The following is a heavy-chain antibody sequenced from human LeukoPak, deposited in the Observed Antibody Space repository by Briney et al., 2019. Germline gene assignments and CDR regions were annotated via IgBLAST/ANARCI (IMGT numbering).Heavy chain of an antibody. CDR3: ARLEMATLDAFDI. Sequence: PGGSLRLSCAASGFTFSDYYMSWIRQAPGKGLEWVSYISSSGSTIYYADSVKGRFTISRDNAKSSLYLQMNSLRAEDTAVYYCARLEMATLDAFDIWGQGTMVTVSS. CDR1: GFTFSDYY. V-gene: IGHV3-11*01. J-gene: IGHJ3*02. D-gene: IGHD5-24*01. CDR2: ISSSGSTI.